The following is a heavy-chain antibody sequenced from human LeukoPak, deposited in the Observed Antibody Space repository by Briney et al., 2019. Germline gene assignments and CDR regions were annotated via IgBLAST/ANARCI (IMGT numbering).Heavy chain of an antibody. CDR1: GFTFSSYG. Sequence: PGGSLRLSCAASGFTFSSYGTHWVRQAPGKGLEWVAVIWYDGSNKYYADSVKGRFTISRDNSKNTLYLQMNSLRAEDTAVYYCARDRGFRYDYTDHYGMDVWGQGTTVTVSS. J-gene: IGHJ6*02. CDR2: IWYDGSNK. CDR3: ARDRGFRYDYTDHYGMDV. D-gene: IGHD4-11*01. V-gene: IGHV3-33*01.